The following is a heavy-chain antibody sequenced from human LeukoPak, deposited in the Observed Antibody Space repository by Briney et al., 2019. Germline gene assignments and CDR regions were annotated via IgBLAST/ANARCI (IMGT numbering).Heavy chain of an antibody. J-gene: IGHJ4*02. Sequence: PSETLSLTCTVSGGSISSYYWSWIRQPPGKGLEWIGYIYYSGSTNYNPSLKSRVTISVDTSKNQFSLKLSSVTAADTAVYYCARGPSKGYSSSWYLGHWGQGTLVTVSS. CDR2: IYYSGST. V-gene: IGHV4-59*01. CDR3: ARGPSKGYSSSWYLGH. D-gene: IGHD6-13*01. CDR1: GGSISSYY.